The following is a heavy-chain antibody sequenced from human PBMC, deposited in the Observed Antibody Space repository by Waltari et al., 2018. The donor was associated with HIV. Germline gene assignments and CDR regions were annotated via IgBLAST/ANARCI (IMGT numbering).Heavy chain of an antibody. CDR3: ARYGNGLDF. D-gene: IGHD5-18*01. Sequence: QAGPRQQINSSETLSLTCGLSGDSVPSNTAAWNCIRLSPSRGLEWLGRATPSSEWSFVYGASLRNRIAITADTSKNQFSLHRTSVSADDTATYFCARYGNGLDFWGQGTVVTVSS. CDR2: ATPSSEWSF. V-gene: IGHV6-1*01. CDR1: GDSVPSNTAA. J-gene: IGHJ4*02.